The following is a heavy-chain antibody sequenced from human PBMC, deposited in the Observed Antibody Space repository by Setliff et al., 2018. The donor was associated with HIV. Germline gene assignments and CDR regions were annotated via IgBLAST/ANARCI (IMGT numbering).Heavy chain of an antibody. CDR1: GFTFSSYW. Sequence: GGSLRLSCAASGFTFSSYWMSWVRQAPGKGLEWVANIKQDGSEKYYVDSVKGRFTISRDNAKNSLYLQMHSLRIEDMALYYCARGRGWFPPDYWGQGTLVTVSS. CDR3: ARGRGWFPPDY. J-gene: IGHJ4*02. V-gene: IGHV3-7*04. D-gene: IGHD3-10*01. CDR2: IKQDGSEK.